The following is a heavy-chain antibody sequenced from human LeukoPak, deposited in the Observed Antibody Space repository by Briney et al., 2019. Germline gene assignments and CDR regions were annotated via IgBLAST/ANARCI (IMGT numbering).Heavy chain of an antibody. J-gene: IGHJ6*03. V-gene: IGHV3-11*01. CDR3: ARVLRYCSGGNCYSGGLGYMDV. Sequence: GGSLRLSCAASGFTFSDYNMRWIRQAPGKGLEWVSSISRSGSTKYYADSVKGRLTISRDNAKNSLFLQMNSLRAEDTAEYYCARVLRYCSGGNCYSGGLGYMDVWGKGTTVTISS. D-gene: IGHD2-15*01. CDR1: GFTFSDYN. CDR2: ISRSGSTK.